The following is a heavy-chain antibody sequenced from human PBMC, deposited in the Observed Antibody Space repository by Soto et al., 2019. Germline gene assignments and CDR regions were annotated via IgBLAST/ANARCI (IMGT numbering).Heavy chain of an antibody. V-gene: IGHV1-3*01. J-gene: IGHJ6*02. CDR2: INADNGNT. CDR3: ARGYSGYYGMDV. Sequence: ASVKVSCKASGYTFTSYAMHWVRQAPGQRLEWMGWINADNGNTKYSQKFQGRVTITRDTSVTTAYMELSSLRSEDTAVYYCARGYSGYYGMDVWGQGTTVTVSS. CDR1: GYTFTSYA. D-gene: IGHD1-26*01.